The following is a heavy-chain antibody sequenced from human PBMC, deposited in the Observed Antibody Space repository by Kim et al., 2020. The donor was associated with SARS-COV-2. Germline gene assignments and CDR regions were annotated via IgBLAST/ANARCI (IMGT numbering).Heavy chain of an antibody. V-gene: IGHV3-13*01. CDR1: GFTFSTYA. CDR3: ARAFFGDGSFDV. D-gene: IGHD4-17*01. CDR2: IGTAGDA. Sequence: GGSLRLSCAASGFTFSTYAMHWVRQVKGKGLEWVSAIGTAGDAYYPDSMKGRFTMSRENGKNSLYLQMNNLRAGDTAVYYCARAFFGDGSFDVWGQGTMV. J-gene: IGHJ3*01.